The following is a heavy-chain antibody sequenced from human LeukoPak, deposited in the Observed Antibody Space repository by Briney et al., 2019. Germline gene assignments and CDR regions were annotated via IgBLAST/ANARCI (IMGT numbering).Heavy chain of an antibody. D-gene: IGHD6-13*01. CDR2: IKNRTDGGTT. J-gene: IGHJ6*04. Sequence: PGGSLRLSCAASGFTFSNAWMSWVRQAPGKGLEWVGRIKNRTDGGTTDYAAPVKGRFTISRDDSKNTLYLQMNSLKTEDTAVYYCTTDSSSWYPSPDYYYYYGMDVWGKGTTVTVSS. CDR1: GFTFSNAW. V-gene: IGHV3-15*01. CDR3: TTDSSSWYPSPDYYYYYGMDV.